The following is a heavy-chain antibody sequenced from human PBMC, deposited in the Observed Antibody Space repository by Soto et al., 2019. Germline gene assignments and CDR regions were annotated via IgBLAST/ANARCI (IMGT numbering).Heavy chain of an antibody. D-gene: IGHD3-3*01. V-gene: IGHV1-2*02. CDR2: INPNSGGT. CDR1: GYTFTGYY. Sequence: QVQLVQSGAEVKKPGASVKVSCKASGYTFTGYYMHWVRQAPGQGLEWMGWINPNSGGTNYAQKFQGRVTMTRDTSISTDYMELSRLRSDDTAVYYCARLRITIFGVVTGWFVPWGQGTLVTVSS. J-gene: IGHJ5*02. CDR3: ARLRITIFGVVTGWFVP.